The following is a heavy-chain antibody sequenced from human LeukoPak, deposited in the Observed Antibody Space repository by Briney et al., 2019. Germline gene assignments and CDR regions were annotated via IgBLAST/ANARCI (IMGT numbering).Heavy chain of an antibody. D-gene: IGHD3-22*01. Sequence: GGSLRLSCAASGFTFSSYAMSWVRQAPGKGLEWVSAISGGGVNTYYADSVKGRFTISRDNSKNMLYLQMNSLRAEDTAVYYCAKTLGYSGYFSPWGQGTLVTVSS. CDR3: AKTLGYSGYFSP. V-gene: IGHV3-23*01. CDR1: GFTFSSYA. J-gene: IGHJ5*02. CDR2: ISGGGVNT.